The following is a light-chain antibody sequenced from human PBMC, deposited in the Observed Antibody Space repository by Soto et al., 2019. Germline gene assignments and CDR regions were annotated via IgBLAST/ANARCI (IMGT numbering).Light chain of an antibody. CDR2: AAS. CDR1: QGISTY. J-gene: IGKJ1*01. V-gene: IGKV1-9*01. Sequence: DVQLTQSPSFLSASIGDRVTITCRASQGISTYLAWYQQKPGKAPKLLIYAASTLQSGTPSRFSGSGSGTEFTLTITSLKPEDVATYYCQKYNSAPRTFGQGTKVEIK. CDR3: QKYNSAPRT.